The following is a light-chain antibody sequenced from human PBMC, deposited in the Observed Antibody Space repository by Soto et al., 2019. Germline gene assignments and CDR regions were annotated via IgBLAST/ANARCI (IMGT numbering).Light chain of an antibody. V-gene: IGLV1-40*01. Sequence: QSVLTQPPSVSGAPGQRVTISCTGSSSNIGAGYDVHWYQQLPGTAPKLLIYGTSNRPSGVPDRFSGSKSGTSASLAITGLQAEDEADYYCQSYDSSLSGVFGGGTKVTVL. CDR3: QSYDSSLSGV. CDR2: GTS. CDR1: SSNIGAGYD. J-gene: IGLJ2*01.